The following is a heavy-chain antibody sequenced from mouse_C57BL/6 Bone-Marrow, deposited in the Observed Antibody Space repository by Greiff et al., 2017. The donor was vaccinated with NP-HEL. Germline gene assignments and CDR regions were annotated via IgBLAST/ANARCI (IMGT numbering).Heavy chain of an antibody. Sequence: EVQLVESGGGLVQPKGSLKLSCAASGFTFNTYAMHWVRQAPGQGLEWVARIRSKSSNYATYYADSVKDRFTISRDDSQSMLYLQMNNLKTEDTAMYYCVRDRAGTRDWYFDVWGTGTTVTVSS. J-gene: IGHJ1*03. V-gene: IGHV10-3*01. D-gene: IGHD3-1*01. CDR3: VRDRAGTRDWYFDV. CDR2: IRSKSSNYAT. CDR1: GFTFNTYA.